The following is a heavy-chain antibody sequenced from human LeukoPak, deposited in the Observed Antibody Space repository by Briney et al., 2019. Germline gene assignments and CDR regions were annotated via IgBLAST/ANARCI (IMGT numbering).Heavy chain of an antibody. CDR2: MSPNSGDT. Sequence: GASVKVSCKASRDTFTSYDFNRVRQATGQRPEWMGWMSPNSGDTGYAQKFQDRVTMTRNTSISTAYMELSSLRSDDTAVYYCARGPPNWGYDYWGPGTLVTVSS. V-gene: IGHV1-8*01. D-gene: IGHD7-27*01. CDR1: RDTFTSYD. J-gene: IGHJ4*02. CDR3: ARGPPNWGYDY.